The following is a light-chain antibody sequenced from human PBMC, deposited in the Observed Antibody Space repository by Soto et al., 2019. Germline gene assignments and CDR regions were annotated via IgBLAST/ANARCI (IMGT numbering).Light chain of an antibody. CDR1: QSVSNNY. CDR3: QQYGSSWT. V-gene: IGKV3-20*01. J-gene: IGKJ1*01. Sequence: ESVLTQSPGTLSLSPGERATLSCRASQSVSNNYLAWYQQKPGQAPRLLIYGTSNRATGIPDRFSGSGSGTDFTLTINRLEPEDFAVYYCQQYGSSWTFGQGTKVDIK. CDR2: GTS.